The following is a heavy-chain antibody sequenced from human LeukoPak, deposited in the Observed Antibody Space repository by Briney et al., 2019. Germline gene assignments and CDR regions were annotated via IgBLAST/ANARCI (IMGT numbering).Heavy chain of an antibody. D-gene: IGHD6-13*01. Sequence: SETLSLTCAVSGDSISNSNWWTWIRQPPGKGLEWIGEVYPSGSTNYNPSLKRRVTISVDTSQKQFSLRLSSVTAADTAVYYCARGLYLTTRGGAAAGFLDYWGQGTLVTVSS. CDR1: GDSISNSNW. CDR2: VYPSGST. CDR3: ARGLYLTTRGGAAAGFLDY. J-gene: IGHJ4*02. V-gene: IGHV4-4*02.